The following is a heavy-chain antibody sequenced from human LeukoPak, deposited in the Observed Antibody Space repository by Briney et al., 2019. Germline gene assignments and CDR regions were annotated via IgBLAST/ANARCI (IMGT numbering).Heavy chain of an antibody. CDR2: ISYDGSNK. CDR3: ARDSSTDFWSYYFDY. V-gene: IGHV3-30*03. Sequence: PGGSLRLSCAASGFTFSSYGMHWVRRAPGKGLEWVAVISYDGSNKYYADSVKGRFTISRDNAKNSLNLQMNSLRAEDTAVYYCARDSSTDFWSYYFDYWGQGILVTVSS. D-gene: IGHD3-3*01. CDR1: GFTFSSYG. J-gene: IGHJ4*02.